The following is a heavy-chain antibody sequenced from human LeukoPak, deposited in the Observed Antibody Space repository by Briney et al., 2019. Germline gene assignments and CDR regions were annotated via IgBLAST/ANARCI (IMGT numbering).Heavy chain of an antibody. CDR2: ISDSGRST. J-gene: IGHJ4*02. D-gene: IGHD5-24*01. CDR3: AKRGMTTIKEGFDY. CDR1: GFTFSSYA. V-gene: IGHV3-23*01. Sequence: PVRSLRLSCAASGFTFSSYAMSWVRQAPGTGLECVSAISDSGRSTYYADSVKGRFTISRDNSRNTLYLQMNSLRAEDTAVYYCAKRGMTTIKEGFDYWGQGTLVTVSP.